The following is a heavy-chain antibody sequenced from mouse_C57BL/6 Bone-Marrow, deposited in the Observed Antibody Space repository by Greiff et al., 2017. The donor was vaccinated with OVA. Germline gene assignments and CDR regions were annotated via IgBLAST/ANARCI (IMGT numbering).Heavy chain of an antibody. CDR2: IYPGNSDT. CDR3: AYGNYLYYFDY. CDR1: GYTFTSYW. J-gene: IGHJ2*01. Sequence: EVQLQQSGTVLARPGASVKMSCKTSGYTFTSYWMHWVKQRPGQGLEWIGAIYPGNSDTSYNQKFKGKAKLTAVTSASTAYMELSSLTNEDSAVYYCAYGNYLYYFDYWGQGTTLTVSS. V-gene: IGHV1-5*01. D-gene: IGHD2-1*01.